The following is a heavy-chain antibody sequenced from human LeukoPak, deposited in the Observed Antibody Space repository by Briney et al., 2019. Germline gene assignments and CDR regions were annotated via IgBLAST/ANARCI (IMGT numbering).Heavy chain of an antibody. CDR3: ARRRWTYDY. CDR1: GGSFGGYY. V-gene: IGHV4-34*01. CDR2: INHSGST. J-gene: IGHJ4*02. Sequence: SETLSLTCAVYGGSFGGYYWSWIRQPPGKGLEWIGEINHSGSTNYNLSLKSRVTISVDTSKNQFSLKLSSVTAADTAVYYCARRRWTYDYWGQGTLVTVSS. D-gene: IGHD3/OR15-3a*01.